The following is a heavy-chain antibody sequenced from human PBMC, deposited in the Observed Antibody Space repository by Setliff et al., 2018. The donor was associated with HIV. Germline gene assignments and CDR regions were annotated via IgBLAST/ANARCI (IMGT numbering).Heavy chain of an antibody. V-gene: IGHV3-43*01. D-gene: IGHD4-4*01. Sequence: GGSLRLSCGASGFTFDDYTMHWVRQVPGKGLEWLSLISWDGSSTFYADSVKGRFTISRDNSKESLFLQMNSLTTEDTALYYCVRDLTTIVTRKVFDIWGQGTMVTVAS. CDR3: VRDLTTIVTRKVFDI. CDR2: ISWDGSST. CDR1: GFTFDDYT. J-gene: IGHJ3*02.